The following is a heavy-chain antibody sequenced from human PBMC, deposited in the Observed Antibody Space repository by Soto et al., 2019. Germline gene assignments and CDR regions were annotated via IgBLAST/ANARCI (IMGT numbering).Heavy chain of an antibody. V-gene: IGHV1-8*01. CDR1: GYIFTSFD. CDR3: ARGPNYFDY. J-gene: IGHJ4*02. CDR2: MNPHKGHT. Sequence: QVQLVQSGAEVKKPGASVKVSCEASGYIFTSFDIHWVRQAPGQGLEWMGWMNPHKGHTGYAEKFQGRVTMTRNTSMKIAYMELSSLRSDDTAVYYCARGPNYFDYWGQGTLVTVSS.